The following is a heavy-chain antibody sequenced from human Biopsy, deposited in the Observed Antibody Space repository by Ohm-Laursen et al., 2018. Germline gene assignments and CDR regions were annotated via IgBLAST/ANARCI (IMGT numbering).Heavy chain of an antibody. CDR1: SGSFNDYS. Sequence: SETLSLTCAVSSGSFNDYSWTWIRRSPGKGLEWIGEVKQTGDTKYNPSLKRRATISTDTSKNQFCLKLMSVTAADTALYFCARGVLVTKFTPAWYGLATYPKPSGFEYRGLDVWGQGTTVTVSS. CDR3: ARGVLVTKFTPAWYGLATYPKPSGFEYRGLDV. CDR2: VKQTGDT. D-gene: IGHD5-18*01. V-gene: IGHV4-34*01. J-gene: IGHJ6*02.